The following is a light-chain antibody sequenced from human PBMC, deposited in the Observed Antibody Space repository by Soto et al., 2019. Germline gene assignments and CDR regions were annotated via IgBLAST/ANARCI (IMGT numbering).Light chain of an antibody. CDR3: CSSGGSPTYV. J-gene: IGLJ1*01. V-gene: IGLV2-23*02. CDR2: EVN. Sequence: QSVLTQPPSASGTPGQGVTISCSGSTSNIGSNYVYWYQQHPGKAPKLMIFEVNKRPSGVSNRFSGSKSGNTASLTISGLKVEDEADYYCCSSGGSPTYVFGTGTKLTVL. CDR1: TSNIGSNY.